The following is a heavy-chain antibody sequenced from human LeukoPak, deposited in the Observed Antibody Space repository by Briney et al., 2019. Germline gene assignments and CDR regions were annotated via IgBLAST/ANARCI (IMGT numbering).Heavy chain of an antibody. CDR3: ARGGFGELLYDYYCYYMDV. Sequence: ASVKVSCKASGYTFTSYGISWVRQAPGQGLEWMGWISAYNGNTNYAQKLQGRVTMTTDTSTSTAYMELRSLRSDDTAVYYCARGGFGELLYDYYCYYMDVWGKGTTVTVSS. CDR1: GYTFTSYG. CDR2: ISAYNGNT. J-gene: IGHJ6*03. D-gene: IGHD3-10*01. V-gene: IGHV1-18*01.